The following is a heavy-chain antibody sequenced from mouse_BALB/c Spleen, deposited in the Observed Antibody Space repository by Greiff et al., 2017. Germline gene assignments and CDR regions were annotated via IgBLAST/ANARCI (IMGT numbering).Heavy chain of an antibody. CDR1: GFTFSSYG. CDR3: ARHEGDYYGSTYYFDY. CDR2: INSNGGST. V-gene: IGHV5-6-3*01. J-gene: IGHJ2*01. D-gene: IGHD1-1*01. Sequence: EVMLVESGGGLVQPGGSLKLSCAASGFTFSSYGMSWVRQTPDKRLELVATINSNGGSTYYPDSVKGRFTISRDNAKNTLYLQMSSLKSEDTAMYYCARHEGDYYGSTYYFDYWGQGTTLTVSS.